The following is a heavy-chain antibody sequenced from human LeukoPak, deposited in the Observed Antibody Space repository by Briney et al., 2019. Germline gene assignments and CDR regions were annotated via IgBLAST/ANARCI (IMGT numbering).Heavy chain of an antibody. CDR1: GFTFCSYS. CDR3: ARVGSAYSSSSDDY. J-gene: IGHJ4*02. D-gene: IGHD6-6*01. Sequence: PGGSLRLSCAASGFTFCSYSMNWVRQAPGKGLEWVSSISSSSSYIYYADSVKGRFTISRDNAKNSLYLQMNSLRAEDTAVYYCARVGSAYSSSSDDYWGQGTLVTVSS. CDR2: ISSSSSYI. V-gene: IGHV3-21*01.